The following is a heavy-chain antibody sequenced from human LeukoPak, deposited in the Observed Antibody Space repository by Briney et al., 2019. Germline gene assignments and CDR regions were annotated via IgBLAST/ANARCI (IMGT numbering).Heavy chain of an antibody. CDR2: INPRGGST. CDR3: ARDSNSSPPSRENWFDP. V-gene: IGHV1-46*01. J-gene: IGHJ5*02. CDR1: GYTFTSYY. D-gene: IGHD5-24*01. Sequence: ASVKVSCKASGYTFTSYYMHWVRQAPGQGLEWMGIINPRGGSTSYAQKFQGRVTMTRDTSTSTVYMELSSLRSEDTAVYYCARDSNSSPPSRENWFDPWGQGTLVTVSS.